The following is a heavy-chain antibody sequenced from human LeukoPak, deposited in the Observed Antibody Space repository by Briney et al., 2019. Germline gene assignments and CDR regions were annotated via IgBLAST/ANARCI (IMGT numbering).Heavy chain of an antibody. Sequence: ASVKVSCKASGYTFTSYAMHWVRQAPGQRLEWMGWINAGNGNTKYSQKFQGRVTITRDTSASTAYMELSRLRSDDTAVYYCARDEYSSSSTFDPWGQGTLVTVSS. CDR3: ARDEYSSSSTFDP. D-gene: IGHD6-13*01. CDR1: GYTFTSYA. CDR2: INAGNGNT. V-gene: IGHV1-3*01. J-gene: IGHJ5*02.